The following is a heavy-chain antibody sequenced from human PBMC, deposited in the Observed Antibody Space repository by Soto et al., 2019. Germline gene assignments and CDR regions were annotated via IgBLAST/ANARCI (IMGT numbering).Heavy chain of an antibody. CDR1: GGTFSSYA. V-gene: IGHV1-3*01. Sequence: ASVKVSCKASGGTFSSYAISWVRQAPGQRLEWMGWINAGNGNTKYSQKFQGRVTITRDTSASAAYMELSSLRSEDTAVYYCLVLRLLAPYWGQGTLVTVSS. CDR3: LVLRLLAPY. J-gene: IGHJ4*02. D-gene: IGHD3-9*01. CDR2: INAGNGNT.